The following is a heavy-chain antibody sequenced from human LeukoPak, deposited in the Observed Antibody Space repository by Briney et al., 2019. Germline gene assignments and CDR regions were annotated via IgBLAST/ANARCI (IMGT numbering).Heavy chain of an antibody. D-gene: IGHD5-18*01. Sequence: GGSLRLSCAASGFTFDDYGMSWVRQAPGKGLEWVSAISGSGGSTYYADSVKGRFTISRDNSKNTLYLQMNSLRAEDTAVYYCAKDLGGYSYGYGWFDPWGQGTLVTVSS. J-gene: IGHJ5*02. CDR2: ISGSGGST. CDR3: AKDLGGYSYGYGWFDP. V-gene: IGHV3-23*01. CDR1: GFTFDDYG.